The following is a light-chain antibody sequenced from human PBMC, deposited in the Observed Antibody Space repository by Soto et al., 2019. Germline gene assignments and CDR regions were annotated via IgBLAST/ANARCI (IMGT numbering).Light chain of an antibody. CDR3: TSYTSSSSAV. CDR2: EVS. CDR1: SSDVGRYNY. V-gene: IGLV2-14*01. J-gene: IGLJ3*02. Sequence: QSALTQPASVSGSPGQSITISCTGTSSDVGRYNYVSWYQQHPGKAPKLMIYEVSNRPSGVSNRFSGSKSGNTASLTISGLQAEDEADYYCTSYTSSSSAVFGGGTKLTGL.